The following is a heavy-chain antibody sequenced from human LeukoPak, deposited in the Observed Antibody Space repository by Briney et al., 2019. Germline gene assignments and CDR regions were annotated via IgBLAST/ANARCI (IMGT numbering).Heavy chain of an antibody. CDR3: ARGRQDVTMIVVVMTAVSYYLDV. J-gene: IGHJ6*03. CDR2: MNPSGST. CDR1: GGSFSGYY. D-gene: IGHD3-22*01. Sequence: SETLSLTCAVYGGSFSGYYWTWIRQPPEKGLEWIGEMNPSGSTNYNPSLKSRVTISVDTSKNQFSLELSSVTAADTAVYYCARGRQDVTMIVVVMTAVSYYLDVWGKGTTATVS. V-gene: IGHV4-34*01.